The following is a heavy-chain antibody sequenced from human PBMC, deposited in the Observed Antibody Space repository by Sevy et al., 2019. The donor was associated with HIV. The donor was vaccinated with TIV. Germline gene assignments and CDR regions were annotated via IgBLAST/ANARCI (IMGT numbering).Heavy chain of an antibody. D-gene: IGHD3-22*01. CDR2: MSGSGGTT. V-gene: IGHV3-23*01. CDR3: ARGGYYYDNAAYYALDS. Sequence: GGSLRLSCAASGFTFSTYAMNWVRQAPGKGLEWVSGMSGSGGTTYYADSVKGRFTISRDNSKNTLYLQMNNVRVEDTAVYYCARGGYYYDNAAYYALDSWGQGTLVTVSS. CDR1: GFTFSTYA. J-gene: IGHJ4*02.